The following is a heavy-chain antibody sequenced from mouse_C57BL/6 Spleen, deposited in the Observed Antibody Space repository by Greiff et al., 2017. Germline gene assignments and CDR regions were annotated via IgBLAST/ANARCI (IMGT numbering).Heavy chain of an antibody. J-gene: IGHJ2*01. CDR3: TEGPLVDY. D-gene: IGHD3-3*01. CDR1: GFTFSDYW. V-gene: IGHV6-3*01. Sequence: EVKLQESGGGLVQPGGSMKLSCVASGFTFSDYWMNWVRQSPEKGLEWVAQIRLRSDNYATDYAESVKGRFTISRDDAKSSVYLQMNKLRAEDTGIYYITEGPLVDYWGQGTLLTVSA. CDR2: IRLRSDNYAT.